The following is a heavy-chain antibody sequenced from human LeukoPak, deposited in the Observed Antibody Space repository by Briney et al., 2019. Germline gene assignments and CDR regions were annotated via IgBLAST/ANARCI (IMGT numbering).Heavy chain of an antibody. CDR2: ISSSSSYI. CDR1: GFSFSSYS. CDR3: AREEAAAGTGAFDI. V-gene: IGHV3-21*01. J-gene: IGHJ3*02. Sequence: GGCLRLSCAASGFSFSSYSMNWVRQAPGKGLEWVSSISSSSSYIYYADSVKGRFTISRDNAKNSLYLQMNSLRAEDTAVYYCAREEAAAGTGAFDIWGQGTMVTVSS. D-gene: IGHD6-13*01.